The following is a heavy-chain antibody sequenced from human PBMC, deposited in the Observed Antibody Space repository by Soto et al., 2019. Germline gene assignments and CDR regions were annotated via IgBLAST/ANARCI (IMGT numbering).Heavy chain of an antibody. CDR1: GVSMNNYY. J-gene: IGHJ4*02. CDR2: IYSSGST. Sequence: SETLSLTCTVSGVSMNNYYWSWIRQSPGKGLEWIGYIYSSGSTKYNSSLTSRVTISVDTSKNQFSLKMTSVTAADTAVYYCARGRTTTAFDYWGQGTLVTVSS. D-gene: IGHD4-17*01. CDR3: ARGRTTTAFDY. V-gene: IGHV4-59*01.